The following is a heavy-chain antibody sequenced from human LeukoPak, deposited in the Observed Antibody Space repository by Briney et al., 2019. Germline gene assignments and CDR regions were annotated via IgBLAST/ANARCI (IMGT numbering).Heavy chain of an antibody. V-gene: IGHV1-2*02. CDR3: ARMYDYVWGSYRH. Sequence: ASVKVPCKASGYTFTGYYMHWVRQAPGQGLEWMGWINPNSGGTNYAQKFQGRVTMTRDTSISTPYMELSRLRSDDTAVYYCARMYDYVWGSYRHWGQGTLVTVSS. CDR1: GYTFTGYY. J-gene: IGHJ4*02. D-gene: IGHD3-16*02. CDR2: INPNSGGT.